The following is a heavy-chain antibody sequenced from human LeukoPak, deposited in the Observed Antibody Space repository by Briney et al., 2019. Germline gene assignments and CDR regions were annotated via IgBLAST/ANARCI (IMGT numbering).Heavy chain of an antibody. D-gene: IGHD1-26*01. CDR1: GFTFSSYS. Sequence: AGGSLRLSCAASGFTFSSYSMNWVRQAPGKGLEWVSYISSSGSTTHYADSVKGRFTFSRDNAKNSLYLQMNSLRAEDTAVYYCARDQRGSYYGFFDYWGQGTLVTVSS. CDR2: ISSSGSTT. V-gene: IGHV3-48*04. J-gene: IGHJ4*02. CDR3: ARDQRGSYYGFFDY.